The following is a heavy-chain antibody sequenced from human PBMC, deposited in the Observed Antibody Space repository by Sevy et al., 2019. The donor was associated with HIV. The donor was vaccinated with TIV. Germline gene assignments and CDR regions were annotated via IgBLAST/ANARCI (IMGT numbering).Heavy chain of an antibody. D-gene: IGHD6-13*01. CDR2: ISHDGSNK. Sequence: GGSLRLSCAVSGFIFNNYAMHWVRQAPGKGLEWAAGISHDGSNKYYGDSVKGRFTISRDNSKNTVYLQMNSLRAEDTAVYYCARALSTWYYFDYWGQGTLVIVSS. J-gene: IGHJ4*02. CDR1: GFIFNNYA. CDR3: ARALSTWYYFDY. V-gene: IGHV3-30*04.